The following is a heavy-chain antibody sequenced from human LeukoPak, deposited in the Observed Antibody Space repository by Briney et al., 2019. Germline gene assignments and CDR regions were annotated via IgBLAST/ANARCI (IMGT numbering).Heavy chain of an antibody. J-gene: IGHJ4*02. CDR3: ARSSYDFWSGRSEYYFDY. CDR1: GGSFSGYY. CDR2: INHSGST. D-gene: IGHD3-3*01. Sequence: PPETLSLTCAVYGGSFSGYYWSWIRQPPGKGLEWIGEINHSGSTNYNPSLKSRVTISVDTSKNQFSLKLSSVTAADTAVYYCARSSYDFWSGRSEYYFDYWGQGTLVTVSS. V-gene: IGHV4-34*01.